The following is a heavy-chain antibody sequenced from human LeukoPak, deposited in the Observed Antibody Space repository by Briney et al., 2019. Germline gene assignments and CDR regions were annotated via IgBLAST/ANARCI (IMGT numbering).Heavy chain of an antibody. CDR3: ARGIGGEQQLVLGREVILDY. CDR2: INHSGST. J-gene: IGHJ4*02. Sequence: PSETLSLTCAVYGGSFSGYYWSWIRQPPGKGLEWIGEINHSGSTNYNPSLKSRVTISVDTSKNQFSLKLSSVTAADTAVYYCARGIGGEQQLVLGREVILDYWGQGTLVTVSS. CDR1: GGSFSGYY. D-gene: IGHD6-13*01. V-gene: IGHV4-34*01.